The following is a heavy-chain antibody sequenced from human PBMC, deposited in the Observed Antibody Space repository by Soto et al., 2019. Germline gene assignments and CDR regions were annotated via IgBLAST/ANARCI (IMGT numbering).Heavy chain of an antibody. D-gene: IGHD3-10*01. CDR2: IYYSGST. V-gene: IGHV4-59*01. J-gene: IGHJ3*02. Sequence: QVQLQESGPGLVKPSETLSLTCTVSGGSISSYYWSWIRQPPGKGLERIGYIYYSGSTNYNPSLRCRVTISVDTSKNQFSLKLSSVTAADTAVYYCARAVGMTMGGGVDAFDIWGQGTMVTVSS. CDR3: ARAVGMTMGGGVDAFDI. CDR1: GGSISSYY.